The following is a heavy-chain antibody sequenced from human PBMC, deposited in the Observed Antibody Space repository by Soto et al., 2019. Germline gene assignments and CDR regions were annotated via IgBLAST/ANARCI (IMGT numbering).Heavy chain of an antibody. CDR2: INPSGGST. V-gene: IGHV1-46*01. J-gene: IGHJ6*02. CDR3: AREYSSSRLKRLHHYYYYAMDV. D-gene: IGHD6-13*01. Sequence: GLEWMGIINPSGGSTSYAQKFQGRVTMTRDTSTSTVYMELSSLRSEDTAVYYCAREYSSSRLKRLHHYYYYAMDVRGQGTTVTVSS.